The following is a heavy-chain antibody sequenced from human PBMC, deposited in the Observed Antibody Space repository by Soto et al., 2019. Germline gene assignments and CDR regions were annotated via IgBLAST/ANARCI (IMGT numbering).Heavy chain of an antibody. D-gene: IGHD3-3*01. J-gene: IGHJ6*03. CDR2: IYYSGST. V-gene: IGHV4-59*01. Sequence: ASETLSLTCTVSGGSISSYYWSWIRQPPGKGLEWIGYIYYSGSTNYNPSLKSRVTISVDTSKNQFSLKLSSVTAADTAVYYCARGQLHPYKQYYDFWSGYYGNYYYYYMDVWGKGTTVTVS. CDR1: GGSISSYY. CDR3: ARGQLHPYKQYYDFWSGYYGNYYYYYMDV.